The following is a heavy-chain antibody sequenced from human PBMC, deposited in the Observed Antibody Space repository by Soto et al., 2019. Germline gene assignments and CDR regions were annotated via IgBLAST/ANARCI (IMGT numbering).Heavy chain of an antibody. V-gene: IGHV2-5*01. CDR2: IYWNDDK. CDR3: AHSTKPRRWLQVKPKEAHAFDI. CDR1: GFSLSTIGVG. J-gene: IGHJ3*02. D-gene: IGHD5-12*01. Sequence: SGPTLVNPTQTLTLTCTFSGFSLSTIGVGVGWIRQPPGKALEWLALIYWNDDKRYSPSLKSRLTITKDTSKNQVVLTMTNMDPVDTATYYCAHSTKPRRWLQVKPKEAHAFDIWGQGTMVTVSS.